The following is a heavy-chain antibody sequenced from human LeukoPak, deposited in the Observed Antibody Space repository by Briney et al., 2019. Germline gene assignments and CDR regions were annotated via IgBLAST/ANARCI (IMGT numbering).Heavy chain of an antibody. J-gene: IGHJ4*02. CDR1: GFTFSGYE. V-gene: IGHV3-48*03. Sequence: PGGSLRLSCAASGFTFSGYEMNWVRQAPGKGLEWVSYIYNSGSTIYSADSVKGRFTISRDNAKNSLYLQMNSLRVEDTALYYCARGMYYYDSSGYHSFDYWGQGTLVTVSS. CDR2: IYNSGSTI. D-gene: IGHD3-22*01. CDR3: ARGMYYYDSSGYHSFDY.